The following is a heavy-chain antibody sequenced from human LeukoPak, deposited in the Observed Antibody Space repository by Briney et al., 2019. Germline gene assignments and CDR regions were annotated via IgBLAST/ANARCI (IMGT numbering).Heavy chain of an antibody. D-gene: IGHD2-2*01. CDR2: ISAYNGNT. J-gene: IGHJ6*04. Sequence: ASVKVSCKASGYTFTSYGISWVRQAPGQGLEWMGWISAYNGNTNYPQKLQGRVTMTTDTSTSTAYMELRNLRSDDTAVYYCARDRLIVVVPAARVGMDVWGKGTTVTVSS. CDR3: ARDRLIVVVPAARVGMDV. CDR1: GYTFTSYG. V-gene: IGHV1-18*01.